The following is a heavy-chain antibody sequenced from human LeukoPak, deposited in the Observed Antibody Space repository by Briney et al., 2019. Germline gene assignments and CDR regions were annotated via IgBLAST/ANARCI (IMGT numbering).Heavy chain of an antibody. CDR3: ARETVPAIAAPRGLNY. CDR1: GYTFTNYG. CDR2: INPNSGDT. Sequence: GASVKVSCKASGYTFTNYGISWVRQAPGQGLEWMGWINPNSGDTNYAQKFQGRVTMTRDTSISTAYMELSRLRSDDTAVYYCARETVPAIAAPRGLNYWGQGTLVTVSS. D-gene: IGHD6-13*01. J-gene: IGHJ4*02. V-gene: IGHV1-2*02.